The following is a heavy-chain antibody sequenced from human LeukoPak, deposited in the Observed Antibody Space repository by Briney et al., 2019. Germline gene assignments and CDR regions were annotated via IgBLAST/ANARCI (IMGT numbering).Heavy chain of an antibody. V-gene: IGHV4-4*02. CDR2: IYHSGST. J-gene: IGHJ3*01. CDR1: GGSIVSDIW. D-gene: IGHD1-1*01. CDR3: ARKGLSPPPGPQPDTRRTAFDS. Sequence: SGTLSLTCVVSGGSIVSDIWWRWVRQPPGKGLQWVGEIYHSGSTNYNPSLKSRVPVSVDKSKTQSSLMLTSVTAADTAVYYCARKGLSPPPGPQPDTRRTAFDSWGQGTMVTVSS.